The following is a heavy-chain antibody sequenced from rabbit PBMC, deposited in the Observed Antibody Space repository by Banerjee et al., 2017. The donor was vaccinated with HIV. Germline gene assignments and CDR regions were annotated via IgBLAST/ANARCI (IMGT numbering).Heavy chain of an antibody. CDR2: INTSSGNT. Sequence: QEHLEESGGDLVKAEGSLTLTCTASGFSFSNKAVMCWVRQAPGKGLEWIACINTSSGNTVYASWAKGRFTISKTSSTTVTLQMTRLTAADTATYFCARYDDNNHYKLWGPGTLVTVS. CDR3: ARYDDNNHYKL. J-gene: IGHJ4*01. V-gene: IGHV1S45*01. D-gene: IGHD2-1*01. CDR1: GFSFSNKAV.